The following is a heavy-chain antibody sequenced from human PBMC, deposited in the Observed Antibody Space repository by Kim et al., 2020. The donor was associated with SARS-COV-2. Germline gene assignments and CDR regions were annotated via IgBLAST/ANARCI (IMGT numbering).Heavy chain of an antibody. CDR3: AREGLWFGDLGGGNYYYGMDV. D-gene: IGHD3-10*01. CDR1: GFTFSSYS. Sequence: GGSLRLSCAASGFTFSSYSMNWVRQAPGKGLEWVSYISSSSSTIYYADSVKGRFTISRDNAKNSLYLQMNSLRDEDTAVYYCAREGLWFGDLGGGNYYYGMDVWGQGTTVTVSS. J-gene: IGHJ6*02. V-gene: IGHV3-48*02. CDR2: ISSSSSTI.